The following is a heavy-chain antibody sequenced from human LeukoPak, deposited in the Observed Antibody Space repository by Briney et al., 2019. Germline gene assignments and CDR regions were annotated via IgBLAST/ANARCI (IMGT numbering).Heavy chain of an antibody. Sequence: SETLSLTCTVSGGSISSYYWSWIRQPAGKGLEWIGRSYTSGSTNYNPSLKSRVTMSVDTSKNQFSLKLSSVTAADTAMYYCARDPPYGDYWYFDLWGRGTLVTVSS. V-gene: IGHV4-4*07. CDR1: GGSISSYY. D-gene: IGHD4-17*01. CDR3: ARDPPYGDYWYFDL. J-gene: IGHJ2*01. CDR2: SYTSGST.